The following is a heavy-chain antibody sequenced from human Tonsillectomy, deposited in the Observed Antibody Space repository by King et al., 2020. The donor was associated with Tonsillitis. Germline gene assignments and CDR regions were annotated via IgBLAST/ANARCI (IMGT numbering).Heavy chain of an antibody. V-gene: IGHV5-51*01. CDR2: IYPGDSDT. CDR3: ASSVTATTYYGMDV. J-gene: IGHJ6*02. D-gene: IGHD2-21*02. CDR1: GYTFTNYW. Sequence: QLVQSGAEVKKPGESLKISCKGSGYTFTNYWIAWVRQMPGKGLEWMGLIYPGDSDTRYSPSFQGQVTIPADKSTSTAHLQWSSLRALDTAMYYCASSVTATTYYGMDVWGQGTTVTVSS.